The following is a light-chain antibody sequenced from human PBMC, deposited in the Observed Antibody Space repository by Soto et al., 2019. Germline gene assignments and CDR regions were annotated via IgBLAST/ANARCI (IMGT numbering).Light chain of an antibody. CDR3: QQYNGYWT. CDR2: KAS. J-gene: IGKJ1*01. V-gene: IGKV1-5*03. CDR1: QSISHL. Sequence: DIQMTQSPSTLSAYVGDRVTITCRASQSISHLLAWYQQKPGKAPKLLIYKASSLKSGVPSRFSGSGSGTEYTLTISSLQPDDFASYYCQQYNGYWTFGQGTKVEIK.